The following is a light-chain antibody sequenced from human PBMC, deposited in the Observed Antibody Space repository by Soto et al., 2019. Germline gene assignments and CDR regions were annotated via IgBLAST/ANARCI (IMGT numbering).Light chain of an antibody. CDR1: QSVSRY. Sequence: EIVLTQSPATLSLSPGERATLSCRASQSVSRYLAWYQQKPGQAPRLLIYDASNRATGIPARFSGSGSGTDFTLTISSLEPEDFAVYYCQQHNSWPLLTFGGGTKVEIK. CDR2: DAS. V-gene: IGKV3-11*01. CDR3: QQHNSWPLLT. J-gene: IGKJ4*01.